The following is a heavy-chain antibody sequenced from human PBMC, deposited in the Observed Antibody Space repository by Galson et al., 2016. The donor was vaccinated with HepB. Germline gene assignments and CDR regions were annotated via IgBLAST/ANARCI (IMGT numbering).Heavy chain of an antibody. Sequence: SLRLSCAASGFTFKSTFMTWVRQAPGKGLEWISLIYSDFSTYYADSVKGRFTISRHNSKSTLFLEMNSLRVEDTAVYYCARFSGRGFDSWGQGTLVTVSS. V-gene: IGHV3-53*04. J-gene: IGHJ4*02. CDR2: IYSDFST. D-gene: IGHD2-15*01. CDR3: ARFSGRGFDS. CDR1: GFTFKSTF.